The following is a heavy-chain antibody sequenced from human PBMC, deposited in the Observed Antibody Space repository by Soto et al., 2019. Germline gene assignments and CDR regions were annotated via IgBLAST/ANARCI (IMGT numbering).Heavy chain of an antibody. CDR1: GGSISSGDYY. CDR2: IYYSGST. CDR3: ANAVAGRSYFDY. D-gene: IGHD6-19*01. Sequence: ASETLSLTCTVSGGSISSGDYYWSWIRQPPGKGLEWIGYIYYSGSTYYNPSLKSRVTISVDTSKNQFSLKLSSVTAADTAVYYCANAVAGRSYFDYWGQGTLVTVSS. J-gene: IGHJ4*02. V-gene: IGHV4-30-4*01.